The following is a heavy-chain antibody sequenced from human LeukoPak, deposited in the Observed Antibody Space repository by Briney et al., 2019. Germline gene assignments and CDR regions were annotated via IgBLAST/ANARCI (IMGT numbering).Heavy chain of an antibody. CDR2: INPSGGST. Sequence: ASVKVSCKASGYTFTSYYMHWLRQAPGQGLEWMGIINPSGGSTSYAQKFQGRVTMTRDMSTSTVYMELSSLRSEDTAVYYCARGSSGYCSGGSCYRRYNWFDPWGQGTLVTVSS. J-gene: IGHJ5*02. V-gene: IGHV1-46*01. CDR3: ARGSSGYCSGGSCYRRYNWFDP. CDR1: GYTFTSYY. D-gene: IGHD2-15*01.